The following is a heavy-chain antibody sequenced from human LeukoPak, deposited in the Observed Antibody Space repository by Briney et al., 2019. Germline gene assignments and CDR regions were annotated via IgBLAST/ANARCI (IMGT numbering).Heavy chain of an antibody. Sequence: ASVTVSFKSSGYTFTNCYMHWVRPAPGQGLEGMGWINPNSGGTNYAQKFQGRVTMTRDTSISTAYMELSRLRSDDTAVYYCARGVNDFPPNYYYYYMDVWGKGTTVTVSS. V-gene: IGHV1-2*02. CDR1: GYTFTNCY. J-gene: IGHJ6*03. CDR3: ARGVNDFPPNYYYYYMDV. D-gene: IGHD1-1*01. CDR2: INPNSGGT.